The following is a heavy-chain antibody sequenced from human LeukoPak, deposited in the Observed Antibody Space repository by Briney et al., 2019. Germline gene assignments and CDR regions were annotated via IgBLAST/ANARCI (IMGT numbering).Heavy chain of an antibody. CDR3: ARGGVDY. J-gene: IGHJ4*02. CDR1: GLTFSNYG. Sequence: GGTLRLSCAASGLTFSNYGMSWVRQAPGKGLVWVSRINSDGSSTSYADSVRGRFTISRDNAKNTLYLQMNSLRVEDTAVYYCARGGVDYWGQGTLVTVSS. V-gene: IGHV3-74*01. CDR2: INSDGSST. D-gene: IGHD2-8*02.